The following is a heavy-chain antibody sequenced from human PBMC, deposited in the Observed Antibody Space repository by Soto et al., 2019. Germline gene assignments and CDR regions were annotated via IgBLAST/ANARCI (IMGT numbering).Heavy chain of an antibody. CDR1: GFTFSNYA. CDR2: ISDNGAKT. CDR3: ARAIGADFFDY. D-gene: IGHD6-25*01. V-gene: IGHV3-23*04. Sequence: EVQMVESGGGGVLPGGSLRVSCIASGFTFSNYAMSWVLQAPGKGLGWVSTISDNGAKTFIGDYMKDHFDISRDNSKNTVFLHLSTVRAEDTAIYYCARAIGADFFDYWGQGTPVTVSS. J-gene: IGHJ4*02.